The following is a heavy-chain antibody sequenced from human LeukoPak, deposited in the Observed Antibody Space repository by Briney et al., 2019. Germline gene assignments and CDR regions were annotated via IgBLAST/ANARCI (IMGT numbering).Heavy chain of an antibody. J-gene: IGHJ4*02. CDR1: GFTFSSCG. D-gene: IGHD1-26*01. CDR3: AKLSIVGARRGFDY. CDR2: ISYDGSNK. V-gene: IGHV3-30*18. Sequence: GGSLRLSCAASGFTFSSCGMHWVRQAPGKGLEWVAVISYDGSNKYYADSVKGRFTISRDSSRNTLYLQMNSLRAEDTAVYYCAKLSIVGARRGFDYWGQGTLVTVSS.